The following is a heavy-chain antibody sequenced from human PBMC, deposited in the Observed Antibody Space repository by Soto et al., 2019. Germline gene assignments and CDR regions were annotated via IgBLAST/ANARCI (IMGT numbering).Heavy chain of an antibody. V-gene: IGHV1-69*13. CDR3: ARDGYGSTSCYTRPNCYYYYGMDV. CDR2: IIPIFGTA. CDR1: GGTFSSYA. J-gene: IGHJ6*02. D-gene: IGHD2-2*01. Sequence: SVKVSCKASGGTFSSYAISWVRQAPGQGLEWMGGIIPIFGTANYAQKFQGRVTITADESTSTAYMELSSLRSEDTAVYYCARDGYGSTSCYTRPNCYYYYGMDVWGQGTTVTVSS.